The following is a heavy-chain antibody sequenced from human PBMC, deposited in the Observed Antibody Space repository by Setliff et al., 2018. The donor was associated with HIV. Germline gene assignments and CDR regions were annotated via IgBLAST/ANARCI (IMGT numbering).Heavy chain of an antibody. V-gene: IGHV3-30*03. Sequence: PGESLKISCAASGFPFTNYWMNWVRQAPGKGLEWVAVISYDGSNKYYADSVKGRFTISRDNSKNTLYLQMNSLRGEDTAVYYCAGSRGYFVKADWGQGTLVTVSS. CDR2: ISYDGSNK. CDR3: AGSRGYFVKAD. D-gene: IGHD3-22*01. CDR1: GFPFTNYW. J-gene: IGHJ4*02.